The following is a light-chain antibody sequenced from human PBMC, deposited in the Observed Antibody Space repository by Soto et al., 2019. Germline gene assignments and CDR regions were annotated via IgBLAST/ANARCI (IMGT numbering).Light chain of an antibody. J-gene: IGKJ4*01. CDR2: GAS. V-gene: IGKV3-15*01. CDR3: QQSHNWPLS. CDR1: QTVSSN. Sequence: EIVMTQSPATLSVSPGEGATLSCRASQTVSSNLAWYQQRPGQAPRLLIYGASTRATGSPARFSGSGSGTEFTLTLSSLQSEDFAVYYCQQSHNWPLSFGGGTKVEIK.